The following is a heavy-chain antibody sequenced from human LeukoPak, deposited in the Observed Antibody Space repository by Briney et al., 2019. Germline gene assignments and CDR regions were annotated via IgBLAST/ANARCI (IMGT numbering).Heavy chain of an antibody. CDR2: ISSSSSYI. D-gene: IGHD1-1*01. V-gene: IGHV3-21*01. J-gene: IGHJ4*02. CDR3: ARDLQGNTTGPGEY. CDR1: GFPFNTYS. Sequence: GGSLRLSCAASGFPFNTYSMNWVRQAPGKGLEWVSSISSSSSYISHADSVKGRFTISRDNAKNSLYLQMNSLRVEDTAVYYCARDLQGNTTGPGEYWGQGTLVTVSS.